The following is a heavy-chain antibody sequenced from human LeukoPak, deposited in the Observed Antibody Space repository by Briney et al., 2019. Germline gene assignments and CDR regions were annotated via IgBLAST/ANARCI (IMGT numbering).Heavy chain of an antibody. CDR1: GGSISSSNYY. D-gene: IGHD2-21*01. CDR3: ARIAEAFDY. J-gene: IGHJ4*02. V-gene: IGHV4-39*07. Sequence: PSETLSLTCTVSGGSISSSNYYWGWIRQPPGKGLEWIGSLYYGGSTSYYPSLKSRVTISVDTSKNQFSLKLTSVTAADTAVYYCARIAEAFDYWGQGTLVTVSS. CDR2: LYYGGST.